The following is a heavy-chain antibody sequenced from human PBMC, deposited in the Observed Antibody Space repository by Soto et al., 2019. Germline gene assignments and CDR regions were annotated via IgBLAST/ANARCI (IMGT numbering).Heavy chain of an antibody. CDR1: GDTFTIYG. CDR2: INAANGDT. J-gene: IGHJ5*02. CDR3: ARHRARNWFDP. V-gene: IGHV1-3*01. Sequence: GASLKFSCKASGDTFTIYGIHWVRQAPGQRLEWMGWINAANGDTKYSPKFQGRVTITRDTSASTAYMELSSLRSEDTAVFYCARHRARNWFDPWGQGTLVTVSS. D-gene: IGHD6-6*01.